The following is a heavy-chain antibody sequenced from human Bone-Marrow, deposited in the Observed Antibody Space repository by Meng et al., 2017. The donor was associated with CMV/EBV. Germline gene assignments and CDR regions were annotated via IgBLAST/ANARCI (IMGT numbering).Heavy chain of an antibody. J-gene: IGHJ6*02. V-gene: IGHV4-38-2*02. CDR1: GYSISSGYY. D-gene: IGHD4-11*01. CDR3: ARDDYKTSPSMDV. CDR2: IYHSGST. Sequence: SETLSLTCTVSGYSISSGYYWGWIRQPPGKGLEWIGSIYHSGSTNYNPSLKSRVTISVDTSKNQFSLKLSSVTAADTAVYYCARDDYKTSPSMDVWGQGTTVTVSS.